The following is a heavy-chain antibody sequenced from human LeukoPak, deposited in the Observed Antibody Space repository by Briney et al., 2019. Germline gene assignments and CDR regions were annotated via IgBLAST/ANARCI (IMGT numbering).Heavy chain of an antibody. CDR3: AREMEGDYGSGTFFDL. CDR2: TSDSGSTI. V-gene: IGHV3-11*01. D-gene: IGHD3-10*01. J-gene: IGHJ4*02. Sequence: KPGGSLRLSCAASEFVFSDYYMSWIRQAPGKGLEWVSYTSDSGSTIYYADSVKGRFTISRDNVKNSLYLQMNGLRAEDTAVYYCAREMEGDYGSGTFFDLWGQGNMVTVSS. CDR1: EFVFSDYY.